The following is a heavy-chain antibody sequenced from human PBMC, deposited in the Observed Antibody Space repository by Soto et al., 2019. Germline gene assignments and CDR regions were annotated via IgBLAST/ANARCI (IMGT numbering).Heavy chain of an antibody. Sequence: PSETLSLTCAVYGGSFSGYSWSLIRQPPGKGMEWIGEINHSGSTNYNPSLKSRVTISVDTSKNQFSLKLSSVTAADTAVYYCARYGGNYDAFDIWGQGTMVT. CDR1: GGSFSGYS. J-gene: IGHJ3*02. CDR2: INHSGST. CDR3: ARYGGNYDAFDI. D-gene: IGHD2-21*02. V-gene: IGHV4-34*01.